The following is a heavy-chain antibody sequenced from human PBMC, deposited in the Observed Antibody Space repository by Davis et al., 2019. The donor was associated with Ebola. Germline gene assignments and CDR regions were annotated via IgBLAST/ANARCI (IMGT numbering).Heavy chain of an antibody. D-gene: IGHD3-10*01. J-gene: IGHJ3*02. V-gene: IGHV1-2*06. CDR2: INPNSGGT. CDR1: GYTFTGYY. Sequence: ASVKVSCKASGYTFTGYYMHWVRQAPGQGLEWMGRINPNSGGTNYAQKFQGRVTMTTETSISTAYMDLSRLTSDDTAVYYCARGFGDVDSFDIWGQGTMITVSS. CDR3: ARGFGDVDSFDI.